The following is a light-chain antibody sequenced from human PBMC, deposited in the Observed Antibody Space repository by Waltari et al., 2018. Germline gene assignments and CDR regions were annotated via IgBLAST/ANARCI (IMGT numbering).Light chain of an antibody. CDR2: KNH. CDR1: SSNIGSNY. Sequence: QSVLTQPPSASGTPGQRVIISCSGSSSNIGSNYVYWYQQVPGTAPNLLILKNHQRPSGVPDRFSGSKSGTSASLAISGLRSEDEADYYCAAWDDSLSGHVVFGGGTKLTAL. V-gene: IGLV1-47*01. J-gene: IGLJ2*01. CDR3: AAWDDSLSGHVV.